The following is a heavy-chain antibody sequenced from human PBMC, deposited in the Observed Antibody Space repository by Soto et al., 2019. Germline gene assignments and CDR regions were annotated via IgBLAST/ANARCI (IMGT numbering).Heavy chain of an antibody. Sequence: EVQLVESGGGLVQPGGSLRLSCAASGIPVSSNYMTWVRQAPGKGLEWVSVVHSGGDTYYANSVKGRFTIARHDSTNTLFLQMNSLTAEDTAVYYCARDGPYYYASRMDVWGQGTKVTVSS. J-gene: IGHJ6*02. D-gene: IGHD3-10*01. CDR1: GIPVSSNY. V-gene: IGHV3-53*04. CDR3: ARDGPYYYASRMDV. CDR2: VHSGGDT.